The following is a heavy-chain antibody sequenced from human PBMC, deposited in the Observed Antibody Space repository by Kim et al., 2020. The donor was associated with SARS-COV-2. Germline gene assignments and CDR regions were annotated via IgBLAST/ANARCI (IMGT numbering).Heavy chain of an antibody. J-gene: IGHJ6*02. CDR3: ARDRGSSWYLYYYYGMDV. CDR1: GFTFSDYY. CDR2: ISSSGSTI. V-gene: IGHV3-11*01. Sequence: GGSLRLSCAASGFTFSDYYMSWIRQAPGKGLEWVSYISSSGSTIYYADSVKGRFTISRDNAKNSLYLQMNSLRAEDTAVYYCARDRGSSWYLYYYYGMDVWGQGTTVTVSS. D-gene: IGHD6-13*01.